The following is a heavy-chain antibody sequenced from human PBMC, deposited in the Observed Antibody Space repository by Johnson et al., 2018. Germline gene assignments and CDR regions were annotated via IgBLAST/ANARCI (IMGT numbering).Heavy chain of an antibody. CDR3: VRDGYATGRNDAFDT. CDR1: GGSFSSTTYF. J-gene: IGHJ3*02. D-gene: IGHD2-2*01. V-gene: IGHV4-61*02. Sequence: QVQLVQSGPGLVKXSQTLSLTCTVSGGSFSSTTYFWSWIRQPAGKGPEWIGRFYTTGNSNYNPSLQSRVSMSVDTSKNQFSMNLTSGTAADTAVYYCVRDGYATGRNDAFDTWGQGTMVTVSS. CDR2: FYTTGNS.